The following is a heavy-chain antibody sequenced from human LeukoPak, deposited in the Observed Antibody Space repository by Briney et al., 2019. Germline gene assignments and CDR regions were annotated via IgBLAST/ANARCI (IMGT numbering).Heavy chain of an antibody. D-gene: IGHD5-24*01. CDR2: IYYSGST. CDR3: ARVPGDGYNYPYYFDY. CDR1: GVSFSSYY. J-gene: IGHJ4*02. V-gene: IGHV4-59*01. Sequence: PSETLSLTCAVYGVSFSSYYWSWIRQPPGKGLEWIGYIYYSGSTNYNPSLKSRVTISVDTSKNQFSLKLSSVTAADTAVYYCARVPGDGYNYPYYFDYWGQGTLVTVSS.